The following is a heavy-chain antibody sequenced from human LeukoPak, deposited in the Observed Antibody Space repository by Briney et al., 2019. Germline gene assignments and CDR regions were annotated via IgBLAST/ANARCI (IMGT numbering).Heavy chain of an antibody. CDR3: ARTPISPIYDYVWGSYRSSLFDY. J-gene: IGHJ4*02. V-gene: IGHV4-34*01. D-gene: IGHD3-16*02. Sequence: KPSETLSLXCAVYGGSFSGYYWSWIRQPPGKGLEWIGEINHSGSTNYNRSLKSRVTISVDTSKNQFSLKLSSVTAADTAVYYCARTPISPIYDYVWGSYRSSLFDYWGQGTLVTVSS. CDR1: GGSFSGYY. CDR2: INHSGST.